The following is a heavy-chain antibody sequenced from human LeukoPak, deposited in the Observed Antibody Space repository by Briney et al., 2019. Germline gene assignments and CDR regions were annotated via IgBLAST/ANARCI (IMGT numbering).Heavy chain of an antibody. CDR2: IYYSGST. Sequence: SETLSLTCTVSGGSISSYYWSWIRQPPGKGLEWIGYIYYSGSTSYNPSLKSRVTISVDTSKNQISLKVRSVTAADTAVYYCARTTEDCSSTSCYQYWFDPWGQGTLVTVSS. J-gene: IGHJ5*02. CDR1: GGSISSYY. D-gene: IGHD2-2*01. V-gene: IGHV4-59*01. CDR3: ARTTEDCSSTSCYQYWFDP.